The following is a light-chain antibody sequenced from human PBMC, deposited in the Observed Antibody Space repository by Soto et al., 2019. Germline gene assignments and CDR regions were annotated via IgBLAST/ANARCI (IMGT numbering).Light chain of an antibody. Sequence: DIVMTQSPDSLAVSLGEWATINCKSSQSVLYSSNNKNNLAWYQQKPDQPPKLLLYWASTRESGGPDRFSGSGSGTDFTLTISSLQAEDVAVYYCQQYFRPWTFGQGTKVEIK. CDR2: WAS. CDR1: QSVLYSSNNKNN. CDR3: QQYFRPWT. J-gene: IGKJ1*01. V-gene: IGKV4-1*01.